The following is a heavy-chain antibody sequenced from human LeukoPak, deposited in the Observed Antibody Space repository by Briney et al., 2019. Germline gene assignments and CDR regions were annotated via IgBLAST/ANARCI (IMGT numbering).Heavy chain of an antibody. D-gene: IGHD3-22*01. Sequence: GGSLRLSCAASRFTFSSSAMSWVRQAPGKGLEWVSTISGSGGSTYYADSVKGRFTISRDNSKNTLYLQMNSLRAEDTAVYYCAKNDRLGDSSGYLYYWGQGTLVTVSS. CDR1: RFTFSSSA. CDR2: ISGSGGST. V-gene: IGHV3-23*01. J-gene: IGHJ4*02. CDR3: AKNDRLGDSSGYLYY.